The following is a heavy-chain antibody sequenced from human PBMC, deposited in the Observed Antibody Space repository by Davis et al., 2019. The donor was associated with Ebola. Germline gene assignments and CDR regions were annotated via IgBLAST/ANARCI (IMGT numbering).Heavy chain of an antibody. CDR2: ISWNGGIT. CDR1: GFSLDDYG. Sequence: GESLKISCAASGFSLDDYGVGWVRQAPGKGLEWVSGISWNGGITGYAGSVKGRFTISRDNAKNSLYLQMNSLRAEDTALYYCARRVYDSSGYYYMDVWGKGNPGHRLL. D-gene: IGHD3-22*01. CDR3: ARRVYDSSGYYYMDV. J-gene: IGHJ6*03. V-gene: IGHV3-20*04.